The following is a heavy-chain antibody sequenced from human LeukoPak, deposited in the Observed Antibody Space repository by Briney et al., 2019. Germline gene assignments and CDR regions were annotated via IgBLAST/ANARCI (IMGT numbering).Heavy chain of an antibody. Sequence: GGSLRLSCAASGFTLGAFAMHWVRQAPGKGLEWVSLIDKDGRSTYYADSVKGRFTISRDNSKNSLYLQMNSLRAEDTALYYCATWAFYHSLDVWGQGTTVTVSS. D-gene: IGHD1-26*01. CDR2: IDKDGRST. CDR3: ATWAFYHSLDV. CDR1: GFTLGAFA. V-gene: IGHV3-43*02. J-gene: IGHJ6*02.